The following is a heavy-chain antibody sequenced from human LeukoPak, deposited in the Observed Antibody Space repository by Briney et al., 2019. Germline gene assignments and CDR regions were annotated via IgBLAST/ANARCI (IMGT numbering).Heavy chain of an antibody. J-gene: IGHJ4*02. CDR1: GFTLSSYE. CDR2: ISRTGNSI. D-gene: IGHD6-13*01. Sequence: GGSLRLSCAASGFTLSSYEMNWVRLAPGKGLEWISYISRTGNSIYYAGSVKGRLTISRDSAKNSLYLQMNSLRAEDTAVYYCARGPYSSNWYVDYWGQGTLVTVAS. CDR3: ARGPYSSNWYVDY. V-gene: IGHV3-48*03.